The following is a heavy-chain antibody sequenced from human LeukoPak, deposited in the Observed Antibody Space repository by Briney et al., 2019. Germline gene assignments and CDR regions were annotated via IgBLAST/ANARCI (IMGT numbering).Heavy chain of an antibody. CDR3: ARGAPVLRFLEWLFPPHDY. CDR2: ISVYNGNT. V-gene: IGHV1-18*01. CDR1: GYTSTSYG. Sequence: VASVKVSRKASGYTSTSYGTSWVRQTPRERLEWVGWISVYNGNTNYAQKLQGRVTMTADTSTSTAYMELRSLRSDDTAVYYCARGAPVLRFLEWLFPPHDYWGQGTLVTVSS. D-gene: IGHD3-3*01. J-gene: IGHJ4*02.